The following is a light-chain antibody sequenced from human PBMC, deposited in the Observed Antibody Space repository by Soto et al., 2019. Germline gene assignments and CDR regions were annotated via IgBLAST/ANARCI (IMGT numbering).Light chain of an antibody. V-gene: IGKV3-11*01. CDR3: QQRSNCPVT. Sequence: EIVLTQSPGTLSLSPGERATLSCRASQSVSSYLAGYQQKPGQAPRLLIYDASTRATGISARFSGSGSGTDFTLTISSLGPEDFAVYYCQQRSNCPVTFGQGTKVEVK. J-gene: IGKJ1*01. CDR2: DAS. CDR1: QSVSSY.